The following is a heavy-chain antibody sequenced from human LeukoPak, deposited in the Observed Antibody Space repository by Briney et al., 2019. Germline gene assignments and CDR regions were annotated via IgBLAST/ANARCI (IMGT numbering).Heavy chain of an antibody. CDR3: ARDPGSVVVTNNWYDP. J-gene: IGHJ5*02. D-gene: IGHD2-21*02. Sequence: GGSLRLSCEASGFTFTDYYMSWIRQAPGKGLEWVSYISSSGSTIYYADSVKGRFTISRDNAKNSLYLQMNSLRAEDTAVYYCARDPGSVVVTNNWYDPWGQGTLVTVSS. CDR2: ISSSGSTI. V-gene: IGHV3-11*01. CDR1: GFTFTDYY.